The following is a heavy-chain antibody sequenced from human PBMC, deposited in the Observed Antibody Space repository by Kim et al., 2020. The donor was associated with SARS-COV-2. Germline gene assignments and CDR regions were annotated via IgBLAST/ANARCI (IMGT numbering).Heavy chain of an antibody. CDR2: ISAYNGNT. CDR3: AIDGGYYDILTGHY. D-gene: IGHD3-9*01. V-gene: IGHV1-18*01. J-gene: IGHJ4*02. CDR1: GYTFTSYG. Sequence: ASVKVSCKASGYTFTSYGISWVRQAPGQGLEWMGWISAYNGNTNYAQKLQGRVTMTTDTSTSTAYMELRSLRSDDTAVYYCAIDGGYYDILTGHYWGQGTLVTVSS.